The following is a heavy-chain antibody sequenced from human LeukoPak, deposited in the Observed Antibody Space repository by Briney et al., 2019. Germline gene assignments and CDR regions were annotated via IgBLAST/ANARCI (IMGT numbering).Heavy chain of an antibody. J-gene: IGHJ4*02. Sequence: GGSLRLSCAASGFTFTTHAMAWVRQAPDKGLEWISAISAGATSTYYIDSVKGRFTISRDNSKNTLFLQMNSLRGEDTAVYYCARVAYCSSGTCYLPDYWGQGTLVTVSS. CDR1: GFTFTTHA. V-gene: IGHV3-23*01. D-gene: IGHD2-15*01. CDR3: ARVAYCSSGTCYLPDY. CDR2: ISAGATST.